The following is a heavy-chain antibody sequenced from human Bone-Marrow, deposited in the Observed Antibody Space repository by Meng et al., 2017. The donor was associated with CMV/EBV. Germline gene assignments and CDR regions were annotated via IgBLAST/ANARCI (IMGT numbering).Heavy chain of an antibody. J-gene: IGHJ4*02. V-gene: IGHV1-2*02. CDR3: ARDKVASSGWYDY. Sequence: QVQLVQSGAEVKKPGSSVKVSCKASGGTFSSYAISWVRQAPGQGLEWMGWINPNSGGTNYAQKFQGRVTMTRDTSISTAYMELSRLRSDDTAVYYCARDKVASSGWYDYWGQGTLVTVSS. CDR1: GGTFSSYA. CDR2: INPNSGGT. D-gene: IGHD6-19*01.